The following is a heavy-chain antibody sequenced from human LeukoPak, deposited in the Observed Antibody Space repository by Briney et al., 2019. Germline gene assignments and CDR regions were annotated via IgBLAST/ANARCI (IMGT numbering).Heavy chain of an antibody. CDR3: AKALFYYGSGRGGDYFDY. CDR1: GFTFSSYA. V-gene: IGHV3-23*01. CDR2: ISGSGGST. Sequence: QPGGSLRLSCAASGFTFSSYAMSWVRQAPGKGLEWVSAISGSGGSTYYADSVKGRFTISRDNSKNTLYLQMNSLRAEDTAVYYCAKALFYYGSGRGGDYFDYWGQGTLVTVSS. D-gene: IGHD3-10*01. J-gene: IGHJ4*02.